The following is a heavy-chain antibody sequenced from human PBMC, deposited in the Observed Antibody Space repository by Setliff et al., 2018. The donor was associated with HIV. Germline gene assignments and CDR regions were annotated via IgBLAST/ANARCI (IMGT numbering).Heavy chain of an antibody. CDR3: ARSPHNYDILTGYRSRGGAFDI. J-gene: IGHJ3*02. V-gene: IGHV4-59*01. CDR2: IYYSGST. Sequence: TLSLTCTVSGGSISSYYWSWIRQPPGNGLEWIGYIYYSGSTNYNPSLRSRVTISVDTSKNQFSLKLSSVTAADTAVYYCARSPHNYDILTGYRSRGGAFDIWGQGTMVTVSS. CDR1: GGSISSYY. D-gene: IGHD3-9*01.